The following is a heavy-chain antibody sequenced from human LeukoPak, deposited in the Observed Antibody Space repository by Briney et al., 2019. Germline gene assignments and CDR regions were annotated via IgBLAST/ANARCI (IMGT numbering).Heavy chain of an antibody. CDR3: AEGVAGFDY. J-gene: IGHJ4*02. Sequence: KPSETLSLTCTVSGGSISSYYWSWIRHPPGEGLEWIGYIYYSGSTNYNPSLKSRVTISVDTSKNQFSLKLSSVTAADTAVYYCAEGVAGFDYWGQGTLVTVSS. D-gene: IGHD6-19*01. V-gene: IGHV4-59*01. CDR2: IYYSGST. CDR1: GGSISSYY.